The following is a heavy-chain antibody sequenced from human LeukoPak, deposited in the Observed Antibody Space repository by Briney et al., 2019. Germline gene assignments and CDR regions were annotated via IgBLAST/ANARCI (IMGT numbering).Heavy chain of an antibody. CDR2: INSDGSNT. D-gene: IGHD3-3*01. V-gene: IGHV3-74*01. CDR3: ARELRRRFDP. CDR1: GFTFSNSW. Sequence: GGSLRLSCAASGFTFSNSWMHWVRQAPGEGLVWVSRINSDGSNTNYADSVKGRFTISRDNAKNTVYLQMNSLRAEDTAVYYCARELRRRFDPWGQGTLVTVSS. J-gene: IGHJ5*02.